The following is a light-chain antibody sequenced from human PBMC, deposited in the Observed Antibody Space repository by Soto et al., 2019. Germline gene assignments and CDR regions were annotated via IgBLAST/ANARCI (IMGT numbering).Light chain of an antibody. J-gene: IGKJ5*01. CDR2: AAS. V-gene: IGKV3-20*01. Sequence: TQSPSTLSASVGDRVTITCRASQSVTSSHLAWYQHTPGQAPRLLIYAASGRATGSPDRFSGGGSGTDFTLTLSRLEPEDVAVYYWQQYGYSPITFGQGTRLENK. CDR3: QQYGYSPIT. CDR1: QSVTSSH.